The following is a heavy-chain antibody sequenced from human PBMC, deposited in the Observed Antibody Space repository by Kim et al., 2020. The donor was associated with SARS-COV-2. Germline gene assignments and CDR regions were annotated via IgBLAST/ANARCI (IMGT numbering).Heavy chain of an antibody. CDR3: ATSYSDYEDY. J-gene: IGHJ4*02. CDR1: GIIFRNFW. Sequence: GGSLRLSCAASGIIFRNFWMSWVRQAPGKGLEWVASIKQDGSQKNYVDSVKGRFTISRDNVKNSLYLQMDSLRAEDMALYYCATSYSDYEDYWGQGTLVTGSS. D-gene: IGHD4-17*01. CDR2: IKQDGSQK. V-gene: IGHV3-7*01.